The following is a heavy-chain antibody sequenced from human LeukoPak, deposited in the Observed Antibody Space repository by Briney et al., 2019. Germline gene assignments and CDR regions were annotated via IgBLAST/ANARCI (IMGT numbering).Heavy chain of an antibody. CDR3: AREPHYYYDSSGYYYYYYYYMDV. CDR1: GFTFSNFWM. CDR2: IYHSGST. V-gene: IGHV4-38-2*02. J-gene: IGHJ6*03. D-gene: IGHD3-22*01. Sequence: GSLRLSCAASGFTFSNFWMSWIRQPPGKGLEWIGSIYHSGSTYYNPSLKSRVTISVDTSKNQFSLKLSSVTAADTAVYYCAREPHYYYDSSGYYYYYYYYMDVWGKGTTVTVSS.